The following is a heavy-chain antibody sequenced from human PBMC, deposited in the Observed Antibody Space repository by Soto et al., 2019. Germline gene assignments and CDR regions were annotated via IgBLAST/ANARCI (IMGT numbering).Heavy chain of an antibody. Sequence: SETLSLTCTVSSGSISSSIYYWGWIRQPPGMGLEWIGSISYSGNTYYSPSLKSRATISVDTSKYQFSLKLTSVTAADTAVYYCARSTGSGWTGDAFDIWGQGTMVTVSS. D-gene: IGHD6-19*01. CDR1: SGSISSSIYY. CDR3: ARSTGSGWTGDAFDI. J-gene: IGHJ3*02. V-gene: IGHV4-39*01. CDR2: ISYSGNT.